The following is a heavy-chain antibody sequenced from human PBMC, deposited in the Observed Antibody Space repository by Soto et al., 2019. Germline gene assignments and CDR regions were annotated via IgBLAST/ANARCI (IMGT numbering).Heavy chain of an antibody. D-gene: IGHD3-22*01. CDR1: GFTLSSYW. CDR2: IRQDGNEK. J-gene: IGHJ5*02. CDR3: ATDSLRTMIPPYP. Sequence: GGSLRLSCAASGFTLSSYWMSGVRQAPGKGREWVATIRQDGNEKYYVDSVKGRFTVSRDNTKNSLFLQMNNLRAEDTAVYNCATDSLRTMIPPYPWGQGTLVTVSS. V-gene: IGHV3-7*01.